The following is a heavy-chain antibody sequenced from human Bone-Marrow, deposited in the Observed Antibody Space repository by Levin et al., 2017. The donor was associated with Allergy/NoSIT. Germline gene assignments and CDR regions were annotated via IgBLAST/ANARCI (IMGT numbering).Heavy chain of an antibody. CDR3: ARDDSIRYDSSGYPLPRVDY. V-gene: IGHV3-30-3*01. J-gene: IGHJ4*02. CDR2: ISYDGSNK. CDR1: GFTFSSYA. Sequence: PGGSLRLSCAASGFTFSSYAMHWVRQAPGKGLEWVAVISYDGSNKYYADSVKGRFTISRDNSKNTLYLQMNSLRAEDTAVYYCARDDSIRYDSSGYPLPRVDYWGQGTLVTVSS. D-gene: IGHD3-22*01.